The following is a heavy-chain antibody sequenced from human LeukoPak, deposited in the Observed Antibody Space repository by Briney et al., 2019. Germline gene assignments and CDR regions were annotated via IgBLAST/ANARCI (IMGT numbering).Heavy chain of an antibody. CDR1: GGSFSGYY. Sequence: SETLSLTCAVYGGSFSGYYWSWIRQPPGKGLEWIGEINHSGSTNYNPSLKSRVTISVDTSKNQFSLKLSSVTAADTAVYYCARHTQGYYDSSGYDYWGQGTLVTVSS. CDR3: ARHTQGYYDSSGYDY. CDR2: INHSGST. V-gene: IGHV4-34*01. J-gene: IGHJ4*02. D-gene: IGHD3-22*01.